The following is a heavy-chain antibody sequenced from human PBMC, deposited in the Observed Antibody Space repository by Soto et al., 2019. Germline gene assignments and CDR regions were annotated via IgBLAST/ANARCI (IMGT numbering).Heavy chain of an antibody. CDR3: SKIDGEEAVRYYDFWSGYYPPWFDP. V-gene: IGHV3-23*01. CDR1: GFTFSSYA. D-gene: IGHD3-3*01. J-gene: IGHJ5*02. CDR2: ISGSGGST. Sequence: GGSLRLSCAASGFTFSSYAMSWVRQAPGKGLEWVSAISGSGGSTYYADSVKGRFTISRDNSKNTLYLQMNSLRAEDTAVYYCSKIDGEEAVRYYDFWSGYYPPWFDPWGQGTLVTVSS.